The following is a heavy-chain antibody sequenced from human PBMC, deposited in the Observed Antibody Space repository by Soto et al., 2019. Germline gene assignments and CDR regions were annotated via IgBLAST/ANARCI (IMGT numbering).Heavy chain of an antibody. CDR3: ARDSGGDSSGYINWYFDL. J-gene: IGHJ2*01. V-gene: IGHV3-11*06. D-gene: IGHD3-22*01. Sequence: QVQLVESGGGLVKPGGSLRLSCAASGFTFSDYSMSWIRQAPGKGLEWVSYISSSSSYTNYADSVKGRFTISRDNAKNSLYLQMNSLRAEDTAVYYCARDSGGDSSGYINWYFDLWGRGTLVTVSS. CDR2: ISSSSSYT. CDR1: GFTFSDYS.